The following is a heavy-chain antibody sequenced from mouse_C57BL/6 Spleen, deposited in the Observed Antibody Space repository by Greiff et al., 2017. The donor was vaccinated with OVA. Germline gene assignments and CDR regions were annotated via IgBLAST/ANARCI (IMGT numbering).Heavy chain of an antibody. J-gene: IGHJ3*01. V-gene: IGHV3-6*01. CDR2: ISYDGSN. D-gene: IGHD1-1*01. Sequence: VQLQQSGPGLVKPSQSLSLTCSVTGYSITSGYYWNWIRQFPGNKLEWMGYISYDGSNNYNPSLKNRISITRDTSKNQFFLKLNSVTTEDTATYYCARDPHYYYGTPFAYWGQGTLVTVSA. CDR3: ARDPHYYYGTPFAY. CDR1: GYSITSGYY.